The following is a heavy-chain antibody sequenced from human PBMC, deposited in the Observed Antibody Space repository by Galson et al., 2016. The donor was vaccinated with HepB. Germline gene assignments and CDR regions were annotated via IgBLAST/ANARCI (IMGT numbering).Heavy chain of an antibody. CDR1: GYTFTNFA. CDR2: INAANGNT. CDR3: ARLRQQIGDIPVAGFLA. J-gene: IGHJ4*02. V-gene: IGHV1-3*01. D-gene: IGHD6-19*01. Sequence: SVKVSCKASGYTFTNFAMHWVRLAPGQRLEWMGWINAANGNTRYSQTLQGRVTFSSETSARTAYMELSILRSEDTAVYFCARLRQQIGDIPVAGFLARGQGTLVTVSS.